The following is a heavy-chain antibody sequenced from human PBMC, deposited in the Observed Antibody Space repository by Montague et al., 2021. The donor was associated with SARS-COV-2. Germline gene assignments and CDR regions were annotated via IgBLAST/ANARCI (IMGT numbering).Heavy chain of an antibody. CDR1: GGSISSYY. D-gene: IGHD2-15*01. J-gene: IGHJ6*02. CDR3: ARNLVVHYWYGMDV. Sequence: SETLSLTCTVAGGSISSYYWSWIRQPPGKGLGWIGYINYSGSTNYNPSLKSRVTISVDTSKNQFSLNLSSVTAADTAVYYCARNLVVHYWYGMDVWGQGTKVTVSS. CDR2: INYSGST. V-gene: IGHV4-59*01.